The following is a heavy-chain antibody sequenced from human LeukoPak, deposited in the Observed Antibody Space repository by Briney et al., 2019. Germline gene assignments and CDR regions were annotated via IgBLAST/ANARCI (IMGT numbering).Heavy chain of an antibody. D-gene: IGHD3-22*01. Sequence: ASVKVSCKTSGYTFTVKLLHWLRQAPGQGLQWMGGIDPNSGIADYGQNFRGRLTVTRDTSVSTAYMDLSRLRSDDSAVYYCAIENYYDGSGFSKAFDFWGQGTLVTVSS. J-gene: IGHJ4*02. V-gene: IGHV1-2*02. CDR2: IDPNSGIA. CDR1: GYTFTVKL. CDR3: AIENYYDGSGFSKAFDF.